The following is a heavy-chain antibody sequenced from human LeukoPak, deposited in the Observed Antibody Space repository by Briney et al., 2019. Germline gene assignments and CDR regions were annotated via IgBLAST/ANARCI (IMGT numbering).Heavy chain of an antibody. V-gene: IGHV3-74*03. D-gene: IGHD5-12*01. CDR3: ARRARGNRNSGYPEF. CDR1: GFTFSSYS. J-gene: IGHJ4*02. CDR2: INSDGSST. Sequence: GGSLRLSCAASGFTFSSYSMNWVRQAPGKGLLWVSRINSDGSSTTYADSVKGRFTISRDNAKNTLYLQMNSLRAEDTAVYYCARRARGNRNSGYPEFWGQGTLVTVSS.